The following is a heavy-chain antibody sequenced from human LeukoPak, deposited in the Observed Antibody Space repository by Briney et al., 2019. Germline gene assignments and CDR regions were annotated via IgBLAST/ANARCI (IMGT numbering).Heavy chain of an antibody. D-gene: IGHD3-10*01. J-gene: IGHJ4*02. CDR1: GYTFTGYY. CDR2: ISPSSGGT. V-gene: IGHV1-2*02. Sequence: GASVTVSCKASGYTFTGYYMHWVRQAPGQGLEWMGWISPSSGGTHYVQKFQGRVTTTRDTSISTAYMELSRLTSDDTAVYYCARGNFYGSGSDFQYWGQGTLVTVSS. CDR3: ARGNFYGSGSDFQY.